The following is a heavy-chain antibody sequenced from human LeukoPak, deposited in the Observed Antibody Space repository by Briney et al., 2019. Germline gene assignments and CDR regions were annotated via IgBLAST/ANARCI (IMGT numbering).Heavy chain of an antibody. D-gene: IGHD3-22*01. CDR1: GGSITSYY. Sequence: SETLSLTCTVSGGSITSYYWNWIRQSPGKGLEWIGYIYYTGSTNSNPSLKSRVTISVDTSKNQFFLRLSSVTAADTAMYYCASSYFYDGNHYSDDWGRGTLVTVSS. CDR2: IYYTGST. J-gene: IGHJ1*01. V-gene: IGHV4-59*08. CDR3: ASSYFYDGNHYSDD.